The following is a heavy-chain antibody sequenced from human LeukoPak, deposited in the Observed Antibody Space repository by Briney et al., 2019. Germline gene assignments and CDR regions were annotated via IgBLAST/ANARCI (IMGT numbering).Heavy chain of an antibody. V-gene: IGHV4-34*01. CDR3: ARLKGGYYYYYGRDV. CDR1: GGSFSGYY. J-gene: IGHJ6*02. D-gene: IGHD3-16*01. Sequence: SETLSLTCAVYGGSFSGYYWSWIRQPPGKGLEWIGEINHSGSTNYNPSLKSRVTISVDTSKNQSSLKLSSVTAADMAVYYCARLKGGYYYYYGRDVGGQGPTVTVSS. CDR2: INHSGST.